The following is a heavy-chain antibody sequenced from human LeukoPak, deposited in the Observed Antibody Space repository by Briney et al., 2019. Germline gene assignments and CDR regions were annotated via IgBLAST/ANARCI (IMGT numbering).Heavy chain of an antibody. CDR2: ISGSGGST. D-gene: IGHD2-15*01. CDR1: GFTFSSYA. V-gene: IGHV3-23*01. Sequence: GGSLRLSCAASGFTFSSYAMSWVRQTPGKGLEWVSTISGSGGSTFYADSVRGRFTISRDNSKNTLYLQISSLRAEDTAIYYCAKSLGRIGGGSDYWGQGTLVTVSS. J-gene: IGHJ4*02. CDR3: AKSLGRIGGGSDY.